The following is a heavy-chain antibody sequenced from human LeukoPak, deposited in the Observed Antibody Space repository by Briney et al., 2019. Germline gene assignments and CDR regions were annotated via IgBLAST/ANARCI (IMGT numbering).Heavy chain of an antibody. CDR2: ISYDGSNK. V-gene: IGHV3-30*04. CDR1: GFTFSSYA. D-gene: IGHD6-19*01. Sequence: QPGRSLRLSCAASGFTFSSYAMHWVRQAPGKGLEWVAVISYDGSNKYYADSVKGRFTISRDNSKNTLYLQMNSLRAEDTAVYYCAISSSGWLGYWGQGTLVTVSS. CDR3: AISSSGWLGY. J-gene: IGHJ4*02.